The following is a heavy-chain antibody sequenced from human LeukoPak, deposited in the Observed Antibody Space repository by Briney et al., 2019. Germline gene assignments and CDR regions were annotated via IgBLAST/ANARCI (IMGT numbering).Heavy chain of an antibody. J-gene: IGHJ4*02. CDR2: IYSGGST. Sequence: GGSLRLSCAASGFTVSSNYMTWVRQAPGKGLEWVSIIYSGGSTFYADSVKGRFTISRDNSKNTLYLQMNSLRAEDTAVCYCARGYCSGHSCYEFDYWGQGTLVTVSS. CDR3: ARGYCSGHSCYEFDY. V-gene: IGHV3-66*02. CDR1: GFTVSSNY. D-gene: IGHD2-15*01.